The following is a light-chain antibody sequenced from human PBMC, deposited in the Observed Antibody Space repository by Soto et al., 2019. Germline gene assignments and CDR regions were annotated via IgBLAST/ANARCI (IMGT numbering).Light chain of an antibody. CDR1: QDSNTF. CDR2: ATS. V-gene: IGKV1-33*01. Sequence: DIQVTQSPPSLSASVGDRVTVTCQASQDSNTFLNWFQQRPGEAPKLLIYATSNLEPWVPSRLSGRQSGTDVILSISSLQPEDVGTYYCQQSDNLPDFTFGPGTKVNI. J-gene: IGKJ3*01. CDR3: QQSDNLPDFT.